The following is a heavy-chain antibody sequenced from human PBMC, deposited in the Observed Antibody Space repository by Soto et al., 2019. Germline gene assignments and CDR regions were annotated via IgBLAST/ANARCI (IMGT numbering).Heavy chain of an antibody. CDR1: GDSISGGAY. CDR2: IYYSGKI. CDR3: ARKTDGYYPFDD. J-gene: IGHJ4*01. D-gene: IGHD1-26*01. Sequence: SETLSLTCTVSGDSISGGAYWSWIRQHPGKGLEWIGYIYYSGKIHYNPSLESRVTMSVDTSKNQFSLKLSSVTVADTAVYYCARKTDGYYPFDDWGHGTLVTVSS. V-gene: IGHV4-28*05.